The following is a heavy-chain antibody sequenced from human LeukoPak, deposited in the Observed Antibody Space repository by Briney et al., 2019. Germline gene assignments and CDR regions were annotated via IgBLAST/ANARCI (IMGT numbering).Heavy chain of an antibody. V-gene: IGHV3-30*03. J-gene: IGHJ4*02. CDR2: ISYDGSNK. CDR1: RFTFSSYG. D-gene: IGHD3-22*01. CDR3: AAKWLLRRY. Sequence: GRSLRLSCAASRFTFSSYGMHWVRQAPGKGLEWVAVISYDGSNKYYADSVKGRFTISRDNSKNTLYLQMNSLRAEDTAVYYCAAKWLLRRYWGQGTLVTVSS.